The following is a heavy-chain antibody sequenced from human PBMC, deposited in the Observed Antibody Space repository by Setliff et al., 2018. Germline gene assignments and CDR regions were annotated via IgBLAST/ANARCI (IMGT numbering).Heavy chain of an antibody. D-gene: IGHD3-16*02. CDR2: LYHTGST. J-gene: IGHJ6*02. Sequence: PSETLSLTCTVSGYSIRSDYYWGWIRQPPGKGLEWIGSLYHTGSTYYNPSLKSRVTISVDTSKNQFSLKLSSVTAADTAVYYCARGKALYDYVWGSYRYEDYYYGMDVWGQGTTVTVS. CDR3: ARGKALYDYVWGSYRYEDYYYGMDV. V-gene: IGHV4-38-2*02. CDR1: GYSIRSDYY.